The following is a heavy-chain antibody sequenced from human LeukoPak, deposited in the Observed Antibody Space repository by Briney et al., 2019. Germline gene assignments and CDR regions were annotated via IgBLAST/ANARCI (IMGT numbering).Heavy chain of an antibody. J-gene: IGHJ4*02. D-gene: IGHD3-22*01. V-gene: IGHV3-53*01. CDR1: GFTVSSNY. Sequence: GGSLRLSCAASGFTVSSNYMTWVRPAPGRGLEWVSTMYSGCSTYYADSVKGRFTISRDSSKNTLYLQMNSLRAEDTAVYYCAKTSDYYFSFDYWGQGTLVTVSS. CDR2: MYSGCST. CDR3: AKTSDYYFSFDY.